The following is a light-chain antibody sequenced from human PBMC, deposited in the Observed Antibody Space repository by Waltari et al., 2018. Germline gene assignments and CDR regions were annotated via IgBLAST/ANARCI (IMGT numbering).Light chain of an antibody. V-gene: IGLV6-57*03. J-gene: IGLJ3*02. CDR3: QSYDSSNPWV. CDR2: EDN. Sequence: NFMLTQPHSVSESPGKTVTISCTRSSGSSASNDVQWYQQRPGSAPTTVIYEDNQRPSGVPDRFSGSIDSSSNSASLTISGLKTEDEADYYCQSYDSSNPWVFGGGTKLTVL. CDR1: SGSSASND.